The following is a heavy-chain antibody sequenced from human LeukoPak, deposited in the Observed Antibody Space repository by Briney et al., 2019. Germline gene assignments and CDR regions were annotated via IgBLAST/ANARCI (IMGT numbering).Heavy chain of an antibody. D-gene: IGHD3-22*01. Sequence: GGSLRLSCAASGYTFSNAWMSWVRQATGKGLEWVGRIKSKTDGGTTDYAAPVKGRFTISRDDSKNTLYLQMNSLKTEDTAVYYCTTLTLFYYDSSGYLRGYWGQGTLVTVSS. CDR1: GYTFSNAW. CDR2: IKSKTDGGTT. CDR3: TTLTLFYYDSSGYLRGY. V-gene: IGHV3-15*01. J-gene: IGHJ4*02.